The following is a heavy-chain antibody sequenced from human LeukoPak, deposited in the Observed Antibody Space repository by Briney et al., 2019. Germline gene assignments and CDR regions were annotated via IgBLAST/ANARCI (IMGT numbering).Heavy chain of an antibody. J-gene: IGHJ5*02. D-gene: IGHD1-26*01. CDR2: ISSSSSAI. V-gene: IGHV3-48*04. CDR3: ARGVVLPHQWELPHRFDP. CDR1: GFTFSSYS. Sequence: GSLRLSCAASGFTFSSYSMNWVRQAPGKGLEWVSYISSSSSAIYYADSVKGRFTISRDNAKNSLYLQMNSLRAEDTAVYYCARGVVLPHQWELPHRFDPWGQGTLVTVSS.